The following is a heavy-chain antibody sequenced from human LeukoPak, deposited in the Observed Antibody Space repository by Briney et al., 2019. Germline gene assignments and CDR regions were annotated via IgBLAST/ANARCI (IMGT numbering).Heavy chain of an antibody. D-gene: IGHD3-22*01. Sequence: SETLSLTCAVYGGSFSGYYWSWIRQPPGKGLEWIGEINHSGSTNYNPSLKSRVTISVDTSKNQFSLKLSSVTAADTAVYYCARRYQYDKSGHYYDDFWGQGTLVTVSS. V-gene: IGHV4-34*01. CDR3: ARRYQYDKSGHYYDDF. J-gene: IGHJ4*02. CDR2: INHSGST. CDR1: GGSFSGYY.